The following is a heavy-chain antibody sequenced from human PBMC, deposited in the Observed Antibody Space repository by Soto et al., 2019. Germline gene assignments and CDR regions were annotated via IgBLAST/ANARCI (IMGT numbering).Heavy chain of an antibody. CDR3: VRGDDRVD. J-gene: IGHJ4*02. CDR1: GFTFSNYE. Sequence: GGSLRLSCAGSGFTFSNYEMNWVRQAPGKGLAWIAYISSSSLIYYADSVRGRFIISRDNSKDSVFLQMYSLRAEDTAMYYCVRGDDRVDWGQGTLVTVSS. D-gene: IGHD1-1*01. V-gene: IGHV3-48*03. CDR2: ISSSSLI.